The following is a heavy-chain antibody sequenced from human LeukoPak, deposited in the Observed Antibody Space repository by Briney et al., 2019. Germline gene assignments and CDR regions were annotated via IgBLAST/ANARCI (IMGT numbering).Heavy chain of an antibody. Sequence: SQTLSLTCTVSGGSISSGGYYWSWIRQHPGKGLEWIGYIYYSGSTYYNPSLKSRVTISVDTSKNQFSLKLSSVTAADTAVYYCAREDLELNYGMDVWGQGTTVTVSS. D-gene: IGHD3-10*01. V-gene: IGHV4-31*03. J-gene: IGHJ6*02. CDR1: GGSISSGGYY. CDR3: AREDLELNYGMDV. CDR2: IYYSGST.